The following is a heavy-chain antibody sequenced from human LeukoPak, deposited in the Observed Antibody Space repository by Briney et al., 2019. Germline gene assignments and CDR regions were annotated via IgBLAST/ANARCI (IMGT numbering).Heavy chain of an antibody. D-gene: IGHD6-19*01. Sequence: SETLSLTCAVYNGSFSDYYWTWIRQPPGKGLEWIGEINQSGSTNSNPSLKSRVTLSVDTSENQFSLKLSSVTAADTAVFYCARKGRYSNDWYEGGYHFDSWGQGTLVTVSS. CDR2: INQSGST. V-gene: IGHV4-34*01. CDR1: NGSFSDYY. J-gene: IGHJ4*02. CDR3: ARKGRYSNDWYEGGYHFDS.